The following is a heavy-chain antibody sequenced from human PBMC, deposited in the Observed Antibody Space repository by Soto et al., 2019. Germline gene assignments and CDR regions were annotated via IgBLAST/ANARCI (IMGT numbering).Heavy chain of an antibody. CDR3: ARDFRRPSSAMACFDY. CDR1: GGSISSGGYY. J-gene: IGHJ4*02. D-gene: IGHD5-18*01. Sequence: QVQLQESGPGLVKPSQTLSLTCTVSGGSISSGGYYWSWIRQHPGKGLEWIRYIYSSGSTYYNPSLQSRLTISVVSSKNQFSLKLRSVTAADTAVYYCARDFRRPSSAMACFDYWGQVTLVSPSS. V-gene: IGHV4-31*03. CDR2: IYSSGST.